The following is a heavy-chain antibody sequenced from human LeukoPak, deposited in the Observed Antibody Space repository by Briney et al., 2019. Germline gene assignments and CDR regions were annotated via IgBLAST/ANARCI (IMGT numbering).Heavy chain of an antibody. CDR3: ARDNYYDSSGYLDY. CDR2: IYYSGST. V-gene: IGHV4-31*03. CDR1: GGSISDAAYY. Sequence: SETLSLTCTVSGGSISDAAYYWSWIRQHPGEGLEWIGYIYYSGSTYYNPSLKSRVIISVDTSKNQFSLKLSSVTAADTAVYYCARDNYYDSSGYLDYWGQGTLVTVSS. J-gene: IGHJ4*02. D-gene: IGHD3-22*01.